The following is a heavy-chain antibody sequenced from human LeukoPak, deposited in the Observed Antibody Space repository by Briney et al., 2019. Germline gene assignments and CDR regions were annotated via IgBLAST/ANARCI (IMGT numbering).Heavy chain of an antibody. V-gene: IGHV3-74*01. CDR2: IKTDGSIT. D-gene: IGHD6-19*01. CDR3: ARDRQWLVRLVFDY. CDR1: GFPFSNHW. Sequence: GGSLRLSCVASGFPFSNHWMHWVRQAPGKGLVWVSRIKTDGSITSHADFVEGRFTISRDNAKNSLYLQMNSLRAEDTAVYYCARDRQWLVRLVFDYWGQGTLVTVSS. J-gene: IGHJ4*02.